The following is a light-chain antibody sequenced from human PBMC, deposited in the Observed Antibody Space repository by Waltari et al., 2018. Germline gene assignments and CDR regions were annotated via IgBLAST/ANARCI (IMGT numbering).Light chain of an antibody. Sequence: DIQMTQSPSTLSASVGDRVTITCRASQRFGRWLAWYQQKPGQAPKLLIYDISTLEGGVPSRFSGSGSGTEFTLTISNLQPYDFAAYFCQQYASYSGSFGQGTRLEIK. V-gene: IGKV1-5*01. CDR1: QRFGRW. CDR2: DIS. J-gene: IGKJ2*03. CDR3: QQYASYSGS.